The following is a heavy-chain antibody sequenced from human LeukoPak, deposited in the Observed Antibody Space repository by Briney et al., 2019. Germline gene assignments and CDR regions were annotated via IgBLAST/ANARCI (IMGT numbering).Heavy chain of an antibody. CDR3: AREGSGWTIDY. CDR2: IYPGDSDT. V-gene: IGHV5-51*01. D-gene: IGHD6-19*01. J-gene: IGHJ4*02. CDR1: GYSFTSYW. Sequence: GESLKISCKGSGYSFTSYWIGWVRQMPGKGLEWMGIIYPGDSDTRYSPSFQGQVTISADKSISTAYLQWSSLRSEDTAVYYCAREGSGWTIDYWGQGTLVTVSS.